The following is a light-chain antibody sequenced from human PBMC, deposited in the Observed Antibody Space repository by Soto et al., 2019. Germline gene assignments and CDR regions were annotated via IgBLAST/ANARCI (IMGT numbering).Light chain of an antibody. J-gene: IGLJ3*02. Sequence: QSVLTQPPSVSEAPRQRVTISCSGSSSNIGNNAVNWYQQLPGKAPKVLIYYDDLLPSGVSDRVSGSKSGTSASLAISGLQSEDDADYWAAWEYSLNGPVFGGGSKRTV. V-gene: IGLV1-36*01. CDR2: YDD. CDR3: AAWEYSLNGPV. CDR1: SSNIGNNA.